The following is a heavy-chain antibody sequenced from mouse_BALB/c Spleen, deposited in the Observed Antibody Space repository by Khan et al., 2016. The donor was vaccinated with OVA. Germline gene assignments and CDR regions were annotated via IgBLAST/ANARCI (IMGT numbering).Heavy chain of an antibody. Sequence: EVQLQESGGGLVEPGGSLKLSCAASGFTFSSFVMSWVRQTPEKRLEWVATISSAATYTYYPDSVKGRFTISRDNAKNTLYLQMHRLKYEDTALYYCTNGNYGWFAYWGQGTLVTVST. V-gene: IGHV5-9-3*01. J-gene: IGHJ3*01. CDR3: TNGNYGWFAY. CDR2: ISSAATYT. CDR1: GFTFSSFV. D-gene: IGHD2-1*01.